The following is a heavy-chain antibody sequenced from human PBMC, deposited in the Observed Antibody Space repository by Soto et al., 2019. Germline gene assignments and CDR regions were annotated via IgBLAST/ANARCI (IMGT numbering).Heavy chain of an antibody. CDR1: GFTFSDYY. D-gene: IGHD1-26*01. CDR3: ARRSYYAIPHFDY. V-gene: IGHV3-11*01. Sequence: PGGSLRLSCAASGFTFSDYYMSWIRQAPGKGLEWVSYISSSGSTIYYADSVKGRFTISRDNAKNSLYLQMNSLRAEDTAVYYCARRSYYAIPHFDYWGQGTLVTVSS. J-gene: IGHJ4*02. CDR2: ISSSGSTI.